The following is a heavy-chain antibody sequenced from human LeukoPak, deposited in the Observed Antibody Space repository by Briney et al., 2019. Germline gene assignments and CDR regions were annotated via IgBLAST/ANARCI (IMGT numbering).Heavy chain of an antibody. CDR1: GYTLTELS. D-gene: IGHD3-22*01. CDR2: FDPEDGET. Sequence: VASVKVSCKVSGYTLTELSMHWVRQAPGKGLEWMGGFDPEDGETIYAQKFQGRVTMTEDTSTDTAYMELSSLRSEDTAVYYCATRSSRLLRAAFDIWGQGTVVTVSS. V-gene: IGHV1-24*01. J-gene: IGHJ3*02. CDR3: ATRSSRLLRAAFDI.